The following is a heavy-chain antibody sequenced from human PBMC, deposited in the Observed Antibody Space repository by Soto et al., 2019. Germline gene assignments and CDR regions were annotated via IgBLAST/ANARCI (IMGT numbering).Heavy chain of an antibody. CDR3: ARGGYIDYRGDDY. D-gene: IGHD5-12*01. CDR2: VHYSGDT. CDR1: GGSISGNYY. Sequence: QVQLQESGPGLVKPSQTLSLPCTVSGGSISGNYYWSGVRHHPGKGREWIGYVHYSGDTYYNPSLKLRVTVSIDTSKTPISLNLRSVTAAYTAVYYYARGGYIDYRGDDYWGQGTLVTVSS. V-gene: IGHV4-31*03. J-gene: IGHJ4*02.